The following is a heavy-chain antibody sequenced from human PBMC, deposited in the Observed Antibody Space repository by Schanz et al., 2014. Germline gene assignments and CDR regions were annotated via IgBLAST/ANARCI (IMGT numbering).Heavy chain of an antibody. D-gene: IGHD1-1*01. CDR2: ISTSGTYM. V-gene: IGHV3-21*01. Sequence: DVQLLESGGGLVQPGGSLRLSCVASGFAFSSFAMTWVRQAPGRGLEWVSSISTSGTYMYIADSLKGRLTISRDDAKKSMYLQMNNLRAEDTALYYCARDRRNADLDYWGQGTLVTVSS. J-gene: IGHJ4*02. CDR3: ARDRRNADLDY. CDR1: GFAFSSFA.